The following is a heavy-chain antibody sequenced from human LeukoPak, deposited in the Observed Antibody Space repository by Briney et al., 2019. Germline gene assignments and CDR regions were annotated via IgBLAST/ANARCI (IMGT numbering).Heavy chain of an antibody. V-gene: IGHV1-69*04. CDR3: ARVSEGQLVTVGITVPYYYYGMDV. J-gene: IGHJ6*02. Sequence: SVKVSCKASGGTFSSYAISWVRQAPGQGLEWMGRIIPILGIANYAQKFQGRVTITADKSTSTAYMELSSLRSEDTAVYYCARVSEGQLVTVGITVPYYYYGMDVWGQGTTVTVSS. CDR1: GGTFSSYA. D-gene: IGHD6-13*01. CDR2: IIPILGIA.